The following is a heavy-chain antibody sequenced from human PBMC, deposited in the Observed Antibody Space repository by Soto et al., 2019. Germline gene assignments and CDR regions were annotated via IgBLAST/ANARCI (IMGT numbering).Heavy chain of an antibody. CDR2: ISSSGSTI. J-gene: IGHJ3*02. CDR1: GVTFSDYY. V-gene: IGHV3-11*01. D-gene: IGHD3-3*01. Sequence: QVQLVESGGGLVKPGGSLRLSCAASGVTFSDYYMSWIRQAPGKGLEWVSYISSSGSTIYYADSVKGRFTISRDNAKNSLYLQMNSLRAEDTDVSYCARDLWITWSGYLNAFDIWGQGTMVTVSA. CDR3: ARDLWITWSGYLNAFDI.